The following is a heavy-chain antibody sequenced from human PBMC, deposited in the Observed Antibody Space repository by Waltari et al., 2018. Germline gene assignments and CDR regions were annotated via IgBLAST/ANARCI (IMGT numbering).Heavy chain of an antibody. CDR2: IDSGGGT. V-gene: IGHV3-53*04. J-gene: IGHJ4*02. Sequence: VQLVESGGGLVQPGGSLRLSCAVSGFSVSNNYMTWVRQTPGKGLDGVSVIDSGGGTYHADSVKCRFASSRHDSRNTLNLQMDSLRVEETAIYFCARADFWGGFYFDYWGLGTLVTVSS. CDR3: ARADFWGGFYFDY. D-gene: IGHD3-3*01. CDR1: GFSVSNNY.